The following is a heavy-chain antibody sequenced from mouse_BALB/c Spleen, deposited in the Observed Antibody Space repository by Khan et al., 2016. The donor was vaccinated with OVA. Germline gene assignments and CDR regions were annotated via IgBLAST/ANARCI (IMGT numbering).Heavy chain of an antibody. V-gene: IGHV2-6-7*01. CDR1: GFSLTGYG. Sequence: VKLLESGPGLVAPSQSLSITCTVSGFSLTGYGVNWVRQPPGKGLEWLGMIWGDGRKDYNTVLKSRLSISKDNYKRQVFLKMISLQTDDTASYYCASAYYGIYMEAIDYSCQVTSVTVSS. CDR2: IWGDGRK. D-gene: IGHD2-10*01. CDR3: ASAYYGIYMEAIDY. J-gene: IGHJ4*01.